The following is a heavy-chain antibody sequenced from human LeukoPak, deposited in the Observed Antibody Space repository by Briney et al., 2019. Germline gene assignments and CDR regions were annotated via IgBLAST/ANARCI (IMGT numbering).Heavy chain of an antibody. J-gene: IGHJ4*02. CDR2: INTDGSTT. Sequence: GGSLRLSCAASGFSFSSYWMHWVRQAPGKGLVWVSRINTDGSTTTYADSVKGRFTISRDNAKDTLYVQMNSLRAEDTAVYYCTRGGIDLWPNLIDHWGQGTLLTVSS. CDR1: GFSFSSYW. D-gene: IGHD6-13*01. CDR3: TRGGIDLWPNLIDH. V-gene: IGHV3-74*03.